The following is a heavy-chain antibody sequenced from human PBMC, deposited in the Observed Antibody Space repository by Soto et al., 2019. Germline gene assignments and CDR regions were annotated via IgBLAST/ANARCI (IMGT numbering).Heavy chain of an antibody. Sequence: QVQLVQSGAEVKKPGSSVKVSCKASGGTFSSYAISWVRQAPGQGLEWMGGIIPIFGTANYAQKFQGIFTITVDKSTRTAYMELSSLRSEDTAVYYCATLGGTAMVKIDYCGQGTLGTVSS. V-gene: IGHV1-69*06. D-gene: IGHD5-18*01. J-gene: IGHJ4*02. CDR2: IIPIFGTA. CDR3: ATLGGTAMVKIDY. CDR1: GGTFSSYA.